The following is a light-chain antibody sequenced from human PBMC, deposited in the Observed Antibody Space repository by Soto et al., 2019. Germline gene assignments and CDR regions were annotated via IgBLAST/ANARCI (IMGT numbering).Light chain of an antibody. J-gene: IGLJ2*01. V-gene: IGLV1-44*01. CDR2: SNT. Sequence: QSVLTQPPSASGTPGQTIAISCSGGSSNIGSHTVTWYQQLPGTAPRLLIYSNTQRPSGVPDRFSGSKSGTSASLAISGLQSEYDGDYYCGAWDASLNGVVFGGGTKVTVL. CDR3: GAWDASLNGVV. CDR1: SSNIGSHT.